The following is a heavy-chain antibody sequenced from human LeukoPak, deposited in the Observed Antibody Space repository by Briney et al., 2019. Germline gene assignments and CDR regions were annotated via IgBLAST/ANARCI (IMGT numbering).Heavy chain of an antibody. Sequence: ASVKVSCKASGYTFSNYGISWVRQAPGQGLEWMGGIIPIFGTANYAQKFQGRVTITADESTSTAYMELSSLRSEDTAVYYCARRAMIVVVIREGYAFDIWGQGTMVTVSS. CDR3: ARRAMIVVVIREGYAFDI. CDR2: IIPIFGTA. D-gene: IGHD3-22*01. J-gene: IGHJ3*02. V-gene: IGHV1-69*13. CDR1: GYTFSNYG.